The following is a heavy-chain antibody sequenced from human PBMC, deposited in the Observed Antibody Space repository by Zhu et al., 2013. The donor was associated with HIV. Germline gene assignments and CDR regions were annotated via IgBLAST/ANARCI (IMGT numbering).Heavy chain of an antibody. CDR3: ARGSRYCSGGSCSALVDY. D-gene: IGHD2-15*01. Sequence: QVQLQESGPGLVKPSQTLSLTCTVSGGSISSGDYYWSWIRQPPGKGLEWIGYIYYSGSTYYNPSLKSRVTISVDTSKNQFSLKLSSVTAADTAVYYCARGSRYCSGGSCSALVDYWGQGTLVTVSS. J-gene: IGHJ4*02. V-gene: IGHV4-30-4*01. CDR1: GGSISSGDYY. CDR2: IYYSGST.